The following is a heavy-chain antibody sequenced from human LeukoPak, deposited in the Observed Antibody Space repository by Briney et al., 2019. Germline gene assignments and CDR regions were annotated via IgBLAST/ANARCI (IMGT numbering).Heavy chain of an antibody. CDR2: IYYSGST. Sequence: SETLSLTCTVSGGSISSSSYYWGWIRQPPGKGLEWIGSIYYSGSTYYNPSLKSRVTISVDTSKNQFSLKLSSVTAADTAVYYCARDALLLWFGVVTSDAFDIWGQGTMVTVPS. CDR1: GGSISSSSYY. CDR3: ARDALLLWFGVVTSDAFDI. J-gene: IGHJ3*02. D-gene: IGHD3-10*01. V-gene: IGHV4-39*07.